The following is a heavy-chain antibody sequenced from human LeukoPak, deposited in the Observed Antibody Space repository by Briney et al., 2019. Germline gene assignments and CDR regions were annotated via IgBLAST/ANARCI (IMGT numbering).Heavy chain of an antibody. V-gene: IGHV3-74*01. D-gene: IGHD3-3*01. CDR2: IKGDGIST. CDR1: GFDFSSNW. CDR3: AKDHYWSIDY. Sequence: GGSLRLSCAASGFDFSSNWMHWVRHAPGQGLVWVSRIKGDGISTNYADSVKGRFTISRDIAKNTLYLQMNSLRAEDTGVYYCAKDHYWSIDYWGRGTLVSVSS. J-gene: IGHJ4*02.